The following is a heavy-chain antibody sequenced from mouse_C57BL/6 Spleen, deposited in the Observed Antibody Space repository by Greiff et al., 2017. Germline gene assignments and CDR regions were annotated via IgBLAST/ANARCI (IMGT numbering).Heavy chain of an antibody. CDR3: ARWGYLQSPCFDY. CDR2: INPSNGGT. Sequence: VQLQQPGTELVKPGASVKLSCKASGYTFTSYWMHWVKQRPGQGLEWIGNINPSNGGTNYNEKFKSKATLTVDKSSSTAYMQRSSLTSEDSAVYYCARWGYLQSPCFDYWGQGTTLTVSS. V-gene: IGHV1-53*01. J-gene: IGHJ2*01. CDR1: GYTFTSYW.